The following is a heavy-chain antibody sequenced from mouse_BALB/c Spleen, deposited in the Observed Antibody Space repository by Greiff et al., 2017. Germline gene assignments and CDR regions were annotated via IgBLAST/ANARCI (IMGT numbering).Heavy chain of an antibody. Sequence: VQLQQSGAELVKPGASVKLSCTASGFNIKDTYMHWVKQRPEQGLEWIGRIDPANGNTKYDPKFQGKATITADTSSNTAYLQLSSLTSEDTAVYYCASWYGSVFGYWGQGTTRTVTS. CDR1: GFNIKDTY. CDR3: ASWYGSVFGY. J-gene: IGHJ2*01. D-gene: IGHD2-10*02. CDR2: IDPANGNT. V-gene: IGHV14-3*02.